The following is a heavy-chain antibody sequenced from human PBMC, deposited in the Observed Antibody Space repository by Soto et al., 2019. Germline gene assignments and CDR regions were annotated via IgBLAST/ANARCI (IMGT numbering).Heavy chain of an antibody. CDR3: ATAIAATGPADT. V-gene: IGHV1-18*01. CDR2: TGGYNGNT. J-gene: IGHJ5*02. CDR1: GYTFSNNG. D-gene: IGHD6-13*01. Sequence: VQSGGEVKKPGASVKVSCKASGYTFSNNGFTWVRQAPGQGLEWMGWTGGYNGNTNYAPKFQGRVTMTAATSTSTAQMELRGLRSDDTAMYYCATAIAATGPADTWGQGTLVTVSS.